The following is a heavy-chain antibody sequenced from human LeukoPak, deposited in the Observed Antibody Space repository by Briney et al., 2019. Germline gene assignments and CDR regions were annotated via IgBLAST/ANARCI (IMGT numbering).Heavy chain of an antibody. CDR1: GGSISSGGYS. J-gene: IGHJ4*02. Sequence: SQTLSLTCADSGGSISSGGYSWSWIRQPPGKGLEWIGYIYHSGSTYYNPSLKSRVTISVDRSKNQFSLKLSSVTAADTAVYYCARARVVPAAMYDYWGQGTLVTVSS. D-gene: IGHD2-2*01. CDR2: IYHSGST. CDR3: ARARVVPAAMYDY. V-gene: IGHV4-30-2*01.